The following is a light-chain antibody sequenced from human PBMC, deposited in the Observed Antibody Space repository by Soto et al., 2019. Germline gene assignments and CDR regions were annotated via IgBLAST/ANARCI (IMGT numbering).Light chain of an antibody. Sequence: EIVLTQSPGTLSLSPGERATLSCRASQSVSSSYLAWYQQKPGQAPRLLIYGASSRATGIPDRFSGSGSGTDFTLTISRRGPEDFAVYYCQQYGSSGWTFGQGTKVEIK. CDR2: GAS. CDR1: QSVSSSY. CDR3: QQYGSSGWT. J-gene: IGKJ1*01. V-gene: IGKV3-20*01.